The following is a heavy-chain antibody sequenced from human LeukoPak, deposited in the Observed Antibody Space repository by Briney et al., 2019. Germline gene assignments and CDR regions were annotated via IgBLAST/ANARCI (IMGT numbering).Heavy chain of an antibody. J-gene: IGHJ5*01. CDR3: ARGAGPSXITXHGVFD. CDR1: GGSISSSSYY. CDR2: IYYSGST. Sequence: SETLSLTCTVSGGSISSSSYYWGWIRQPPGKGLEWIGSIYYSGSTYYNPSLKSRVTISVDTSKNQFSLKLSSVTAADTAAYYWARGAGPSXITXHGVFD. V-gene: IGHV4-39*07. D-gene: IGHD1-14*01.